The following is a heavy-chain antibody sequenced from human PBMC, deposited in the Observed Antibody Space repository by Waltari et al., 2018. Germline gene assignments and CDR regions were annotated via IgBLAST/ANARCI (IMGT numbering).Heavy chain of an antibody. D-gene: IGHD6-13*01. J-gene: IGHJ4*02. CDR2: IYSGGST. Sequence: EVQLVESGGGLIQPGGSLRLSCAASGFTVSSNYMSWVRQAPGKGLEWVSVIYSGGSTYYADSVKGRFTISRDNSKNTLYLQMNSLRAEDTAVYYCAKTGIAAAGTTFDYWGQGTLVTVSS. CDR1: GFTVSSNY. V-gene: IGHV3-53*01. CDR3: AKTGIAAAGTTFDY.